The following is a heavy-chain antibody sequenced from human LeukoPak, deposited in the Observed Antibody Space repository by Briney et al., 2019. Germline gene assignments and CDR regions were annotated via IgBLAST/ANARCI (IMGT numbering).Heavy chain of an antibody. J-gene: IGHJ4*02. Sequence: SVKVSCKASGGTFSSYAISWVRQAPEQGLEWMGRIIPILGIANYAQKFQGRVTITADKPTSTAYMELSSLRSEDTAVYYCARVFVRGGDCYYPWGQGTLVTVSS. CDR2: IIPILGIA. CDR3: ARVFVRGGDCYYP. V-gene: IGHV1-69*04. D-gene: IGHD2-21*02. CDR1: GGTFSSYA.